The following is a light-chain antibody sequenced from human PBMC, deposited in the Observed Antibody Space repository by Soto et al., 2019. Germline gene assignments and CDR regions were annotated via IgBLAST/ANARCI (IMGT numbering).Light chain of an antibody. J-gene: IGKJ4*01. CDR1: QDITNY. CDR3: QQYDELPFT. Sequence: DIQMTQSPSSLSASVGDRVTVTCQASQDITNYLSWYQQKPGKAPKLLISDASNLEIGVPSRLSCPESETYFSLTINNLQAEDFATYFWQQYDELPFTFGGGTRVEVK. V-gene: IGKV1-33*01. CDR2: DAS.